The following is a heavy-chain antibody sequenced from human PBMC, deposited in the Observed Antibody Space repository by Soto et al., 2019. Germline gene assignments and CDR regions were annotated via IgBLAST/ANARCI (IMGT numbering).Heavy chain of an antibody. CDR2: IHHSGNT. CDR1: GASISSTTSGDW. CDR3: AKMVGATLVDY. V-gene: IGHV4-4*02. D-gene: IGHD1-26*01. Sequence: QVQLQESGPGLVKPSGTLSLTCTVSGASISSTTSGDWWSWVRQPPGKGLEWIGEIHHSGNTNYTPAFKSRVTMSVDKSKNQFSLRLNSVTAADTAVYYCAKMVGATLVDYWGQGTLVTVSS. J-gene: IGHJ4*02.